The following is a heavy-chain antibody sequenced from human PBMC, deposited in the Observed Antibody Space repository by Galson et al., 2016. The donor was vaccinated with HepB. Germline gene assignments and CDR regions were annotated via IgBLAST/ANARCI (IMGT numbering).Heavy chain of an antibody. Sequence: SETLSLTCAVSGDSLISSNWWIWVRQPPGKGLEWIGDIYHRGSTNYNPSLKSRVTMSLDMSKNHFSLKLRSVTAADTAVYYCAAEIAESGTFNFPFDYWGQGTLVTVSS. D-gene: IGHD6-13*01. J-gene: IGHJ4*02. V-gene: IGHV4-4*02. CDR3: AAEIAESGTFNFPFDY. CDR1: GDSLISSNW. CDR2: IYHRGST.